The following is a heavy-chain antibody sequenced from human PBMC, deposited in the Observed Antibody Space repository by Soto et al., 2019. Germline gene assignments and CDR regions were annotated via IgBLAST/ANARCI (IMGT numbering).Heavy chain of an antibody. D-gene: IGHD1-1*01. CDR1: GYTFTSYG. Sequence: ASVKVSCKASGYTFTSYGISWVLQAPGQGLEWMGWISAYNGNTNYAQKLQGRVTMTTDTSTSTAYMELRSLRSDDTAVYYCARDLSTTGTTLVDYWGQGTLVTVSS. V-gene: IGHV1-18*01. CDR2: ISAYNGNT. J-gene: IGHJ4*02. CDR3: ARDLSTTGTTLVDY.